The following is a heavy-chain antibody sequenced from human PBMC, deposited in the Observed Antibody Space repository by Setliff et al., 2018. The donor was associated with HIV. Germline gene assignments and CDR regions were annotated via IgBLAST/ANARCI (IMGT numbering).Heavy chain of an antibody. Sequence: SETLSLTCTVSGGSISSYYWSWIRQSPGKGLEYIGYIYSNGGTNYNPSLKSRVRISVDTSKNQLSLNLTSVTAADTAVYYCARVEAKIRGATYGMDVWGQGTTVTVSS. CDR3: ARVEAKIRGATYGMDV. CDR2: IYSNGGT. V-gene: IGHV4-59*01. J-gene: IGHJ6*02. CDR1: GGSISSYY. D-gene: IGHD3-10*01.